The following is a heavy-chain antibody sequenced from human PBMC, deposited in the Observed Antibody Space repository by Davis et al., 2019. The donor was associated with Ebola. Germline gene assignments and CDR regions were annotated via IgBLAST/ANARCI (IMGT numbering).Heavy chain of an antibody. CDR3: ARGDGGYSQDY. D-gene: IGHD4-17*01. Sequence: PSETLSLTCTVSGGSISSYYWSWIRQPPGKGLEWIGYIYYSGSTNYNPSLKSRVTISVDTSKNQFSLKLSSVTAADTAVYYCARGDGGYSQDYWGQGTLVTVSS. J-gene: IGHJ4*02. CDR1: GGSISSYY. CDR2: IYYSGST. V-gene: IGHV4-59*01.